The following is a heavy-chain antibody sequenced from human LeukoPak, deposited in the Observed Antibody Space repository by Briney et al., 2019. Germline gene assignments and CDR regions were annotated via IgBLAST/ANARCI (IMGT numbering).Heavy chain of an antibody. J-gene: IGHJ4*02. Sequence: PSETLSLTCAVYGGSFSGYYWSWLRQPPGKGLEWIGEINHSGSTNYNPSLKSRVTISVDTSKNQFSLKLSSVTAADTAVYYCARPSGGSRPDSWGQGTLVTVSS. CDR1: GGSFSGYY. D-gene: IGHD6-13*01. CDR2: INHSGST. V-gene: IGHV4-34*01. CDR3: ARPSGGSRPDS.